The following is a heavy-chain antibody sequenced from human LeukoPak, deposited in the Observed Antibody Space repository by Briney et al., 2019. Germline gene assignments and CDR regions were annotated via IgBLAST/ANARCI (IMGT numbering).Heavy chain of an antibody. CDR3: ARDLCSSTSCYLEVDY. CDR2: INPSGGST. J-gene: IGHJ4*02. CDR1: GYTFTSYY. Sequence: ASVKVSCKASGYTFTSYYMHWVRQAPGQGLEWMGIINPSGGSTSYAQKFQGRVTMTRDKSTSTVYMELSSLRSEDTAVYYCARDLCSSTSCYLEVDYWGQGTLVTVSS. V-gene: IGHV1-46*01. D-gene: IGHD2-2*01.